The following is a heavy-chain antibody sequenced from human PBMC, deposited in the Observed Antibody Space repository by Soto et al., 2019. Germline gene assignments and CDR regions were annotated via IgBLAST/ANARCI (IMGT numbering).Heavy chain of an antibody. CDR2: IYYSGST. J-gene: IGHJ4*02. CDR1: GGSISSYY. V-gene: IGHV4-59*01. D-gene: IGHD6-13*01. Sequence: QVQLQESGPGLVKPSETLSLTCTVSGGSISSYYWSWIRQPPGKGLEWIGYIYYSGSTNYNPSLKSRVTISVDPSKNQFSLKLSSVTAADTAVYYCARVIAAAGTRHFDYWGQGTLVTVSS. CDR3: ARVIAAAGTRHFDY.